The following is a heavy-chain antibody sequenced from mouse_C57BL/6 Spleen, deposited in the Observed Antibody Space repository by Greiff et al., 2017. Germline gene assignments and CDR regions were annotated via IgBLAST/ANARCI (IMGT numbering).Heavy chain of an antibody. CDR1: GYTFTSYW. J-gene: IGHJ4*01. D-gene: IGHD1-1*01. Sequence: QVQLQQPGAELVKPGASVKMSCKASGYTFTSYWITWVKQRPGQGLEWIGDIYPGSGSTNYNEKFKSKATLTVDTSSSTAYMQLSSLTSEDSAVYYCALFSTTEWGAMDYWGQGTSVTVSS. CDR2: IYPGSGST. CDR3: ALFSTTEWGAMDY. V-gene: IGHV1-55*01.